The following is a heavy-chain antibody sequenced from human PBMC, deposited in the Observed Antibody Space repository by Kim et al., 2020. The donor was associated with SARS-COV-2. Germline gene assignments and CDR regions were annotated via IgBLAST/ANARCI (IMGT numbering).Heavy chain of an antibody. D-gene: IGHD3-3*01. Sequence: GRFTTSRDNSKNTLYLQMNSLRAEDTAVYYCAKSPRITIFGVVISGWFDPWGQGTLVTVSS. V-gene: IGHV3-23*01. J-gene: IGHJ5*02. CDR3: AKSPRITIFGVVISGWFDP.